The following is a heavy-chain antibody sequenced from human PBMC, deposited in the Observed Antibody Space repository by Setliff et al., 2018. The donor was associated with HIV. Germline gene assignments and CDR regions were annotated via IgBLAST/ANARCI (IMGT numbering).Heavy chain of an antibody. CDR2: IYSGGST. V-gene: IGHV3-66*02. J-gene: IGHJ4*02. CDR3: ARVRLYNTALDY. CDR1: GFTVSTYY. Sequence: QPGGSLRLSCAASGFTVSTYYMSWVRQAPGTGLEWVSAIYSGGSTYHADSVKGRFTLSRDTSKNTLFLQMNSLRPEDAAVYYCARVRLYNTALDYWGQGTLVTVSS. D-gene: IGHD3-3*01.